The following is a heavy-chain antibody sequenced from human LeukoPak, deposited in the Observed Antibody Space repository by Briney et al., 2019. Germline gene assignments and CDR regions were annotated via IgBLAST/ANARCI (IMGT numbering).Heavy chain of an antibody. CDR2: INHSGST. Sequence: NTSETLSLTCAVYGGSFSGYYWSWIRQPPGKGLEWIGEINHSGSTNYNPSLKSRVTISVDTSKTQFSLKLSSVTAADTAVYYCARIRIAVAGRGYFQHWGQGTLVTVSS. CDR3: ARIRIAVAGRGYFQH. V-gene: IGHV4-34*01. J-gene: IGHJ1*01. CDR1: GGSFSGYY. D-gene: IGHD6-19*01.